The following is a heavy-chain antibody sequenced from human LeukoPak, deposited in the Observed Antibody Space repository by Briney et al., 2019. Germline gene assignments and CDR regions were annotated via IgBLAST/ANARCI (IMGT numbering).Heavy chain of an antibody. D-gene: IGHD2-2*01. CDR3: ATGCVGSPNCQTTGYDH. Sequence: GGSLRLSCAASGFTFSIYAMNWVRQAPGKGLEWVSGISDGGRNTYYSDSVKGRFTISRDNSESTVYLQMNSLTAEDTAQYYCATGCVGSPNCQTTGYDHWGQGTLVTVSS. V-gene: IGHV3-23*01. J-gene: IGHJ4*02. CDR1: GFTFSIYA. CDR2: ISDGGRNT.